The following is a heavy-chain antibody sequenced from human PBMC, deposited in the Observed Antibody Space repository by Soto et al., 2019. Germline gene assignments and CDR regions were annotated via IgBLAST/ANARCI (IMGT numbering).Heavy chain of an antibody. CDR3: ATVGDNDLFSGFSVPAF. CDR2: VSATGRNK. V-gene: IGHV3-23*01. J-gene: IGHJ4*02. Sequence: GSLRLSCAVSGFTFNKYSMSWVRELPGKGLEWVSGVSATGRNKVYADSVKGRFTISRDNSNNSLFLQMSDLRAEDTALYYCATVGDNDLFSGFSVPAFWGQGTRVTVS. CDR1: GFTFNKYS. D-gene: IGHD3-3*01.